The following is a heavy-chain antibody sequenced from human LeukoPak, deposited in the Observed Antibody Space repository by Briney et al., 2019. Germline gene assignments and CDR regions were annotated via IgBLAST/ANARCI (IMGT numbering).Heavy chain of an antibody. V-gene: IGHV4-34*01. Sequence: SETLSLTCAVSGGSITRYYLSWIRQPPGKGLEWIGEINHSGSTNYNPSLKSRVTISVDTSKNQFSLKLSSVTAADTAVYYCAREGGYSGLIDYWGQGTLVTVSS. CDR2: INHSGST. J-gene: IGHJ4*02. D-gene: IGHD5-12*01. CDR1: GGSITRYY. CDR3: AREGGYSGLIDY.